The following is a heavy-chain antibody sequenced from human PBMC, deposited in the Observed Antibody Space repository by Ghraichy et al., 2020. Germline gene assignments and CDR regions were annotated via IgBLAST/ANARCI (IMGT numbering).Heavy chain of an antibody. J-gene: IGHJ6*02. D-gene: IGHD4-17*01. Sequence: GESLNISCAASGFTFSSYSMNWVRQAPGKGLEWVSYISSSSTIYYADSVKGRFTISRDNAKNSLYLQMNSLRDEDTAVYYCARVNGDYGDYYYYGMDVWGQGTTVTVSS. CDR1: GFTFSSYS. V-gene: IGHV3-48*02. CDR2: ISSSSTI. CDR3: ARVNGDYGDYYYYGMDV.